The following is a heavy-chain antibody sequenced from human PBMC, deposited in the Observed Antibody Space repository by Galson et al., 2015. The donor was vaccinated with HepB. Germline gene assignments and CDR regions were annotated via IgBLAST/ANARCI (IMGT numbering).Heavy chain of an antibody. Sequence: SLRLSCAASGFTFSSYGMHWVRQAPGKGLEWVAVISYDGSNKYYADSVKGRFTISRDNSKNTLYLQMNSLRAEDTAVYYCAIIAVADYWGQGTLVTVSS. CDR1: GFTFSSYG. CDR2: ISYDGSNK. V-gene: IGHV3-30*03. CDR3: AIIAVADY. J-gene: IGHJ4*02. D-gene: IGHD6-19*01.